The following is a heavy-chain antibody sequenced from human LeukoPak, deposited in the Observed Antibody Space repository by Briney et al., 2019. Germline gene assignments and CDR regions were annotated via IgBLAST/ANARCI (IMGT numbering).Heavy chain of an antibody. Sequence: GSLRLSCAASRFTFSNYGMHGVRQAPGKGLEWVAVISYDGSNKYYADSVKGRFTISRDNSKNTVYLQMHSLRAADTAVYYCAKAGGPHSKFRITAAGTFDPWGQGTQVTVSS. V-gene: IGHV3-30*18. D-gene: IGHD6-13*01. CDR1: RFTFSNYG. CDR3: AKAGGPHSKFRITAAGTFDP. J-gene: IGHJ5*02. CDR2: ISYDGSNK.